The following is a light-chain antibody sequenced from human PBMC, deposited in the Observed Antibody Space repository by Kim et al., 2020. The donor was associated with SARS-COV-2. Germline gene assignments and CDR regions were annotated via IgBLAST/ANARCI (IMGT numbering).Light chain of an antibody. CDR3: QQYNDGPRT. CDR2: AAA. Sequence: DIVMTQSPATLSVSPGERATVSCRASQSVNRYLAWYQQKPGQVPRLLIYAAATRATGIPARFSGSGSGTEYTLTISSLQSEDFAVYYCQQYNDGPRTFGQGTKVDI. V-gene: IGKV3-15*01. J-gene: IGKJ1*01. CDR1: QSVNRY.